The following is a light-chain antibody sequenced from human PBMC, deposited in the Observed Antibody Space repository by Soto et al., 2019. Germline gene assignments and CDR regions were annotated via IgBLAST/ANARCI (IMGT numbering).Light chain of an antibody. J-gene: IGKJ4*01. CDR3: QQSYSTPLT. V-gene: IGKV1-39*01. CDR2: AAS. CDR1: QTISSY. Sequence: DIQMTQSPSSLSASVGDRVTITCRASQTISSYLNWYQHKPGKAPKLLIYAASSLQSGVPSRFSVSGSGTDFTLTISSLQPEDFATYYCQQSYSTPLTFGGGTKVEI.